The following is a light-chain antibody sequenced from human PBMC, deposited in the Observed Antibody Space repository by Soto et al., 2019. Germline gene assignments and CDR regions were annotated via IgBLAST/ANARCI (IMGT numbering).Light chain of an antibody. V-gene: IGKV3-20*01. J-gene: IGKJ1*01. CDR2: GAS. Sequence: EIVLTQSPGTLSLSPGERATLSCRASQSLSSSYLAWYQQKPGQAPRLLIYGASGRATGIPDRFSGSGSGTDFTLTISRLEPEDFAVYYCQQYDSSPWSFGQGTKVEIK. CDR3: QQYDSSPWS. CDR1: QSLSSSY.